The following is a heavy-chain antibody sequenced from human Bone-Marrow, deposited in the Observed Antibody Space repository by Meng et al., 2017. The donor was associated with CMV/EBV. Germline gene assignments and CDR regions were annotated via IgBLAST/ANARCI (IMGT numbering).Heavy chain of an antibody. V-gene: IGHV1-46*01. D-gene: IGHD3-3*02. Sequence: ASVKVSCKASGYTFISYYMHWVRQAPGQGLEWMGIINPSGGSTSYAQKFQGRVTMTRDTSTSTVYMELSSLRSEDTAVYYCARAGHFWSGYSPWFDPWGQGTLVTVSS. CDR3: ARAGHFWSGYSPWFDP. J-gene: IGHJ5*02. CDR1: GYTFISYY. CDR2: INPSGGST.